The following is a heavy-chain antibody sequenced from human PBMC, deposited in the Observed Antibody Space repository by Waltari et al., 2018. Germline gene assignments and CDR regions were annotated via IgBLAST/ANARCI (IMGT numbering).Heavy chain of an antibody. CDR1: GFSLINARSD. D-gene: IGHD3-22*01. CDR2: IFSNDEK. V-gene: IGHV2-26*01. CDR3: ARYYDSSGCFDY. Sequence: HVTLKASGPVLVTPTETLTLTCTVSGFSLINARSDVSCNRQSQGKALEWLAHIFSNDEKSYSTALKSRLTMSKDTSKSQVVLTLTNMDPVDTATYYCARYYDSSGCFDYWGQGTLVTVSS. J-gene: IGHJ4*02.